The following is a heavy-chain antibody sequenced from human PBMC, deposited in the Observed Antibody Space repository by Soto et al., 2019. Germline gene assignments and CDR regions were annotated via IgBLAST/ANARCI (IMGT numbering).Heavy chain of an antibody. CDR2: IYSGGTT. Sequence: ELQLVESGGGLVQPGGSLRLSCAASGFSVSINYVNWVRQAPGKGLEWVSVIYSGGTTHYADSVKGRFTISRDTSKNTLFLHMDSLRVEDTAMYHCARGPDIVIRDWGQGTLVTVSS. D-gene: IGHD2-8*01. V-gene: IGHV3-66*01. CDR1: GFSVSINY. CDR3: ARGPDIVIRD. J-gene: IGHJ4*02.